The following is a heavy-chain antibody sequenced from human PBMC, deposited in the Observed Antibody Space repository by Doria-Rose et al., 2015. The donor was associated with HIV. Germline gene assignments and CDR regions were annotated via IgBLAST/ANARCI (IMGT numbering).Heavy chain of an antibody. J-gene: IGHJ4*02. CDR1: GVSLSSPGMG. CDR2: IVSDDDR. V-gene: IGHV2-26*01. CDR3: ARIKSSRWYHKYYFDF. Sequence: QITLKESGPVLVKPTETLTLTCTVSGVSLSSPGMGVSWIRQPPGKALEWLAYIVSDDDRYYKTYLKSRLTISRGTSKSQVVLTMTDMDPVDTATYYCARIKSSRWYHKYYFDFWGQGTLVIVSA. D-gene: IGHD6-13*01.